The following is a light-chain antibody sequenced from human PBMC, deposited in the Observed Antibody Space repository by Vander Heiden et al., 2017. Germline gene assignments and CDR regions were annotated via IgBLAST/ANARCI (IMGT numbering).Light chain of an antibody. Sequence: QSALTQPRSVSGSPAPSVTISCTGTSSDVGGYNYVSWYHQHPGKAPMLMMYYVSKRPSGVPDRFSGSKSGNTASLTISGLQAEDEADYYCCSYASSLGVVFGGGTKLTVL. CDR1: SSDVGGYNY. J-gene: IGLJ2*01. CDR2: YVS. CDR3: CSYASSLGVV. V-gene: IGLV2-11*01.